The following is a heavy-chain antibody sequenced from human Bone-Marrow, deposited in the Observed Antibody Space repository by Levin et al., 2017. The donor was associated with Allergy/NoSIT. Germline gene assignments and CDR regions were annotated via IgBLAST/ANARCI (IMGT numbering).Heavy chain of an antibody. D-gene: IGHD6-13*01. CDR1: GLSLTTTGVR. Sequence: SGPTLVKPTQTLTLTCTFSGLSLTTTGVRVVWIRQPPGKGLEWLARIDWDDDEFFSTSLKTRLTISKDISRNQVVLTMTNVDHVDTATYYCARDAAGTGRFDYWGQGILVTVSS. CDR2: IDWDDDE. CDR3: ARDAAGTGRFDY. J-gene: IGHJ4*02. V-gene: IGHV2-70*04.